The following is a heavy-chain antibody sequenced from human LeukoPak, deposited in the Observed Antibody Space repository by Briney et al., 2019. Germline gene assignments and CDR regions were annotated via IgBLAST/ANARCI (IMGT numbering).Heavy chain of an antibody. V-gene: IGHV4-39*01. CDR3: ARRTFPLYFDY. CDR2: FSYSGST. Sequence: PSETLSLTCTVSGGSISSSPYYWDWIRQPPGKGLEWIGSFSYSGSTYYNPSLKSRVTISVDTSKNQFSLRLSSVTAADTATFYCARRTFPLYFDYWGQGTLVTVSS. CDR1: GGSISSSPYY. D-gene: IGHD2/OR15-2a*01. J-gene: IGHJ4*02.